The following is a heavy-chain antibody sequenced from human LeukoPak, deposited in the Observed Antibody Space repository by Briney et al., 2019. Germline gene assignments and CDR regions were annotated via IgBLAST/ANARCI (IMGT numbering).Heavy chain of an antibody. D-gene: IGHD3-10*01. J-gene: IGHJ4*02. CDR2: IKRDGSDK. Sequence: GGSLRLSCAASGLTFSNYWMTWVRQAPGKGLEWVANIKRDGSDKYYVNSVKGRFTISRDNSKNTLYLQMNSLRVEDTAVYYCAKDRGIISDYWGQGTLVTVSS. CDR3: AKDRGIISDY. V-gene: IGHV3-7*03. CDR1: GLTFSNYW.